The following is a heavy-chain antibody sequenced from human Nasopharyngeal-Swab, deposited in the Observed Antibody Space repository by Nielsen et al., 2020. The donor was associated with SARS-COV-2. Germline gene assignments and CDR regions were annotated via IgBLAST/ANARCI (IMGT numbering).Heavy chain of an antibody. CDR2: TRNKANSYST. CDR3: ASDGADGGFDI. Sequence: GESLKISCAASGFTFSDHYIDWVRQAPGKGLEWVGRTRNKANSYSTDFAASVKGRFTISRDDSKNSLYLQMNSLKTEDTAVYYCASDGADGGFDIWGQGTMVTVSS. CDR1: GFTFSDHY. V-gene: IGHV3-72*01. J-gene: IGHJ3*02. D-gene: IGHD1-26*01.